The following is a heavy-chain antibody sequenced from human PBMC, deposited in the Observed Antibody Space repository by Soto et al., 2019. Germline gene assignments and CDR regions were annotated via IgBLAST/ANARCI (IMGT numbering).Heavy chain of an antibody. D-gene: IGHD3-16*01. V-gene: IGHV4-4*07. CDR1: GGSISSYY. CDR3: ARQGPYSYALDFHY. Sequence: SETLSLTCTVSGGSISSYYWSWLRQPAGKGLEWIGHMHTSGSTIYNPSLKSRVTMSVDTSKNQFSLRLRSVTAADTAVDYCARQGPYSYALDFHYCCQGALVTVSP. CDR2: MHTSGST. J-gene: IGHJ4*02.